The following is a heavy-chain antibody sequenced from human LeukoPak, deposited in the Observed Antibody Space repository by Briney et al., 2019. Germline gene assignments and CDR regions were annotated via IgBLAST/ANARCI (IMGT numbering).Heavy chain of an antibody. Sequence: PGGSLRLSCAASGFTFSSYGMHWVRQAPGKGLEWVAFIRYDGSNKYYVDSVKGRFTISRDNSKNTLYLQMNSLRVEDTAVYYCAKDLVYCSSTGCYDDWYFDLWGRGTLVTVSS. CDR3: AKDLVYCSSTGCYDDWYFDL. J-gene: IGHJ2*01. V-gene: IGHV3-30*02. CDR1: GFTFSSYG. D-gene: IGHD2-2*01. CDR2: IRYDGSNK.